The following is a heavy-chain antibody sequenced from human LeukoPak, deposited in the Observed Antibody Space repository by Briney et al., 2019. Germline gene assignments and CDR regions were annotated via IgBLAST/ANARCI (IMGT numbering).Heavy chain of an antibody. Sequence: SETLTLTCAVYGGCFSGYYWSWIRQPPGKGLEWIGEINHSGSTNYNPSLKSRVTISVDTSKNQFSLKLSSVTAADTAVYYCAGSTAVTTGLDYWGQGTLVTVSS. CDR3: AGSTAVTTGLDY. V-gene: IGHV4-34*01. D-gene: IGHD4-17*01. CDR2: INHSGST. CDR1: GGCFSGYY. J-gene: IGHJ4*02.